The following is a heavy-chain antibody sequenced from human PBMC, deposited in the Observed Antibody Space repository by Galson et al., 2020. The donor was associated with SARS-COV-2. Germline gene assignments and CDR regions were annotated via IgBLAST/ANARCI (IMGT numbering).Heavy chain of an antibody. D-gene: IGHD3-10*01. CDR2: FDPEDGET. J-gene: IGHJ3*02. Sequence: ASVKVSCKVSGYTLTELSMHWVRQAPGKGLEWMGGFDPEDGETIYAQKFQGRVTMTEDTSTDTAYMELSSLRSEDTAVYYCATSTPDGVQGVIIGYAFDIWGQGTMVTVSS. CDR1: GYTLTELS. V-gene: IGHV1-24*01. CDR3: ATSTPDGVQGVIIGYAFDI.